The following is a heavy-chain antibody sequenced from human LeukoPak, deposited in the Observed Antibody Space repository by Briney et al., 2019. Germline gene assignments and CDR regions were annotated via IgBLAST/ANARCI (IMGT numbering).Heavy chain of an antibody. J-gene: IGHJ4*02. CDR2: IYNSGST. Sequence: PSETLSLTCTVSGGSISSGDYYWSWIRQPPGKGLEWIGYIYNSGSTYYNPSLKSRVTISVDTSKNQFSLKLNSVTAADTAVYYCARARYSSSWACDYWGQGTLVTVSS. CDR1: GGSISSGDYY. V-gene: IGHV4-30-4*01. CDR3: ARARYSSSWACDY. D-gene: IGHD6-13*01.